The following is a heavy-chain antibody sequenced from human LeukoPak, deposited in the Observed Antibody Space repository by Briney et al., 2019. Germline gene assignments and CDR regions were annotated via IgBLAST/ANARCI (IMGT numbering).Heavy chain of an antibody. CDR1: EITFSSYW. CDR3: ATSQTTSGRYGNAFDI. CDR2: IKQDGSEK. V-gene: IGHV3-7*01. D-gene: IGHD6-19*01. Sequence: PGGSLRLSCTSSEITFSSYWMSWVRQAPGKGLEWVGNIKQDGSEKYYVDSLKGRFTISRDNAKNSLYLQMNSLRAEDTAVYYCATSQTTSGRYGNAFDIWGQGTMVTVSS. J-gene: IGHJ3*02.